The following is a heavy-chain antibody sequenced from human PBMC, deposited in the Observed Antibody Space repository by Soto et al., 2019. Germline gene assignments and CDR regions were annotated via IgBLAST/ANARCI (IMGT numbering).Heavy chain of an antibody. V-gene: IGHV3-23*01. CDR1: GFFLRDFG. CDR3: AKDSEDYTDY. CDR2: IRCSGGNT. Sequence: GGSLRLSCVASGFFLRDFGMHWVRQAPGKGLEWVSAIRCSGGNTYYADSVKGRFTMSRDNSKNTLYLQMNSLRAEDTAVYYCAKDSEDYTDYWGQGTLVTVSS. J-gene: IGHJ4*02.